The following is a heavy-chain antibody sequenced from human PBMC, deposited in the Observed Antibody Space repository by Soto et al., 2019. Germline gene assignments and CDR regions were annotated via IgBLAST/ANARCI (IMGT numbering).Heavy chain of an antibody. V-gene: IGHV3-30*18. D-gene: IGHD2-15*01. Sequence: QVQLVESGGGVVQPGRSLRLSCAASGFTFSSYSMHWVRQAPGKGLEWVAVISYDGSNKYYADSVKGRFTISRDNSKNTLYLQMNSLRAKDTAVYNCAKDRGDMEQGPTLLQHWGQGTLVTVSS. CDR2: ISYDGSNK. CDR3: AKDRGDMEQGPTLLQH. J-gene: IGHJ1*01. CDR1: GFTFSSYS.